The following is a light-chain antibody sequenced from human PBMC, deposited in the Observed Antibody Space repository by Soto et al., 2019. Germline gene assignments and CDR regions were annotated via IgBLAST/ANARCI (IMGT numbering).Light chain of an antibody. Sequence: QSALTQPRSVSGSPGQSVTISCTGTSNDIGGYNYVSWYQQHPDNVPRVIIYVINKRPSGVPDRFSGSKSGNTASLTISGLQAADEADYFCCSYAGRYTLLFGGGTKVTVL. J-gene: IGLJ2*01. CDR1: SNDIGGYNY. V-gene: IGLV2-11*01. CDR3: CSYAGRYTLL. CDR2: VIN.